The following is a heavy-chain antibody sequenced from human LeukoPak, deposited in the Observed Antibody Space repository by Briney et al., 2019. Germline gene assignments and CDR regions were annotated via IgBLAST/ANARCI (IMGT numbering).Heavy chain of an antibody. CDR3: TQRTSFDY. J-gene: IGHJ4*02. Sequence: PGGSLRLSCAASGITFRNNAMSWVRQAPGKGLEWVSAISGSGGNTYYADSVKGRFTISRDNSKNTLYLQMNSLRAEDTAVYYCTQRTSFDYWSQGTLVTVSS. CDR2: ISGSGGNT. CDR1: GITFRNNA. D-gene: IGHD3/OR15-3a*01. V-gene: IGHV3-23*01.